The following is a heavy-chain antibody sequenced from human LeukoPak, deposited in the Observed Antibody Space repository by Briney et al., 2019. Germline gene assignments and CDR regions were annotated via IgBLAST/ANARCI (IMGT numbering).Heavy chain of an antibody. CDR3: ARGRPHGNDY. J-gene: IGHJ4*02. Sequence: GGSLRLSCAASGFTFNSYSMNWVRHAPGKGLVWVSRIASDGSSTTYADSVKGRFSISRDNAKNTLYLQMNSLRVEDTAVYYCARGRPHGNDYWGQGTLVTVSS. D-gene: IGHD4-23*01. V-gene: IGHV3-74*01. CDR2: IASDGSST. CDR1: GFTFNSYS.